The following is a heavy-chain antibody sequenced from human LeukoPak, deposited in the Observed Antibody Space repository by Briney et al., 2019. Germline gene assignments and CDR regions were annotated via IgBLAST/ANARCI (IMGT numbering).Heavy chain of an antibody. D-gene: IGHD3-16*02. CDR1: GGSISSSSYY. CDR2: IYYSGST. J-gene: IGHJ4*02. V-gene: IGHV4-39*07. Sequence: SETLSLTCTVSGGSISSSSYYWGWIRQPPGKGLEWIGSIYYSGSTYYNPSLKSRVTISVDTSKNQFSLKLSSVTAADTAVYYCARGYLAARNWGQGTLVTVSS. CDR3: ARGYLAARN.